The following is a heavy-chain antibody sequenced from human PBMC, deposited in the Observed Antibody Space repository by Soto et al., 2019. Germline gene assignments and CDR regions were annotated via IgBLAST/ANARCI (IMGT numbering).Heavy chain of an antibody. J-gene: IGHJ3*02. V-gene: IGHV1-18*01. CDR1: GYTFTSYG. CDR2: ISAYNGDT. CDR3: ATSIAAAGDAFDI. Sequence: ASLKVSCKASGYTFTSYGISWVRQAPGQGLEWMGWISAYNGDTNYAQKLQGRVTMTTNTSTSTAYMELRSLRSDDTAVYYCATSIAAAGDAFDIWGQGTMVTV. D-gene: IGHD6-13*01.